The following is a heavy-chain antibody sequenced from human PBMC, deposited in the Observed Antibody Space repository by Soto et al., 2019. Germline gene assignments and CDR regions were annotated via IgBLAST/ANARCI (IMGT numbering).Heavy chain of an antibody. CDR1: GFTFSRYS. J-gene: IGHJ4*02. V-gene: IGHV3-21*01. CDR2: ISSSSSYI. CDR3: ARYDEYSSSSDY. D-gene: IGHD6-6*01. Sequence: LTLSCAGSGFTFSRYSMNWFRQAPGKGLECVSSISSSSSYIYYADSVKGRFTISRDNAKNSLYLQMNSLRAEDTAVYYCARYDEYSSSSDYWGQGTMVTVSS.